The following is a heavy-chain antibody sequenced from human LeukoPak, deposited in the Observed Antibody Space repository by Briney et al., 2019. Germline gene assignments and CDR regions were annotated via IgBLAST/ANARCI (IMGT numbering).Heavy chain of an antibody. D-gene: IGHD6-19*01. J-gene: IGHJ4*02. CDR1: GFTFRSYA. CDR3: AKTTAGYSSGRYPGWPIDY. V-gene: IGHV3-23*01. Sequence: GGSLRLSCAASGFTFRSYAIYWVRQAPGKGLEWVSGISGSGGDTYFADSVKGRFTISRDNSKNTVFLQMNSLRAEDTAVYYCAKTTAGYSSGRYPGWPIDYWGQGTLVTVSS. CDR2: ISGSGGDT.